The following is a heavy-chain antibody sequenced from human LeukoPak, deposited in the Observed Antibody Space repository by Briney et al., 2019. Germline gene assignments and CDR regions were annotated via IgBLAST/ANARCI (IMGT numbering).Heavy chain of an antibody. J-gene: IGHJ5*02. CDR3: ARDPVGYCSSTSCYTGWFDP. D-gene: IGHD2-2*02. Sequence: SETLSLTCTVSGGSISSSSYYWGWIRQPPGKGLEWIGSIYYSGSTHYNPSLKSRVTISVDTSKNQFSLKLSSVTAADTAVYYCARDPVGYCSSTSCYTGWFDPWGQGTLVTVSS. V-gene: IGHV4-39*07. CDR1: GGSISSSSYY. CDR2: IYYSGST.